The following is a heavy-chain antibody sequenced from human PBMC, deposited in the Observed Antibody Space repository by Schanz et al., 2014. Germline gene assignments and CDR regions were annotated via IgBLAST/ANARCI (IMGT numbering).Heavy chain of an antibody. V-gene: IGHV1-46*02. Sequence: QVQLVQSGGEVKKPGASATVSCKASGYTFNNHGISWVRQAPGQGLEWMGIINPSGGSTSYAQKLQTRVTLTRDTSTGTAYLGLTRLRFEDTAVYYCARGSLAGYVALLMAANDYWGQGTLLTVSS. CDR2: INPSGGST. D-gene: IGHD2-15*01. CDR1: GYTFNNHG. CDR3: ARGSLAGYVALLMAANDY. J-gene: IGHJ4*02.